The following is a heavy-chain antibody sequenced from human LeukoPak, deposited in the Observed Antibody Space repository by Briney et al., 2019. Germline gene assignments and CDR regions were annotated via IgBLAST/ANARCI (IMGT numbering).Heavy chain of an antibody. CDR1: GFTFSSYA. J-gene: IGHJ4*02. Sequence: GGSLRLSCAASGFTFSSYAMHWVRRAPGKGLEWVAVISYDGSNKYYADSVKGRFTISRDNSKNTLYLQMNSLRAEDTAVYYCARGDILTGYYPHWGQGTLVTVSS. CDR2: ISYDGSNK. CDR3: ARGDILTGYYPH. V-gene: IGHV3-30*04. D-gene: IGHD3-9*01.